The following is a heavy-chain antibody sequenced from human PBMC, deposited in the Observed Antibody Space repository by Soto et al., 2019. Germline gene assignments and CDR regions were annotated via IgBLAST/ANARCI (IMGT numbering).Heavy chain of an antibody. V-gene: IGHV6-1*01. CDR2: TYYRSKWYN. Sequence: SQTLSLTCVISGDSVSSNSAAWNWIRQSPSRGLEWLGRTYYRSKWYNDYAVSVKSRITINPDTSKNQFSLQLNSVTPDDTAVYYCAKALVDGSVSQHFDHWGQGTLVTV. J-gene: IGHJ4*02. D-gene: IGHD3-10*01. CDR1: GDSVSSNSAA. CDR3: AKALVDGSVSQHFDH.